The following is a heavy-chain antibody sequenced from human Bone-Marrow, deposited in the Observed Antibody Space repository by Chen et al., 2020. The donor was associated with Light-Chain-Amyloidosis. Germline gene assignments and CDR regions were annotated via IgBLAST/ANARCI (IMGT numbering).Heavy chain of an antibody. D-gene: IGHD4-17*01. J-gene: IGHJ4*02. CDR2: ISTYNGIT. Sequence: QVHLVQSGVEVKKPGASVKVSCKASGYSFTNYDISWVRQAPGQGLEWMGRISTYNGITHYAQKFQGRITMTTDTSTSAAYMDLRSLTSDDTAVYYCAKELGAYDYGLSYLEYWGQGTLVAVSS. V-gene: IGHV1-18*04. CDR3: AKELGAYDYGLSYLEY. CDR1: GYSFTNYD.